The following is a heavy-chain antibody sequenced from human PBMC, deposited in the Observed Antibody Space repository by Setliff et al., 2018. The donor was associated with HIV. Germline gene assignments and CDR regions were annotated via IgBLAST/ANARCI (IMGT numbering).Heavy chain of an antibody. Sequence: GGSLRLSCAASGFMFGVDWMSWVRQTPGKGLEWVASVTPDGGDKYYANSMRGRFTISRDNGKNAVYLQMNSLTTEDTAVYYCAKDWRWELPISGMNVWGQETTVTVSS. J-gene: IGHJ6*02. V-gene: IGHV3-7*01. D-gene: IGHD1-26*01. CDR1: GFMFGVDW. CDR2: VTPDGGDK. CDR3: AKDWRWELPISGMNV.